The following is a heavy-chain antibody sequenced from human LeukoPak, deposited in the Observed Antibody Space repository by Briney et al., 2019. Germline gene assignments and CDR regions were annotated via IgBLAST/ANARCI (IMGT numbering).Heavy chain of an antibody. D-gene: IGHD6-13*01. CDR1: GFTFSSYA. J-gene: IGHJ4*02. CDR2: ISGSGDST. V-gene: IGHV3-23*01. CDR3: AYSSSWSPPLWY. Sequence: GGSLRLSCAASGFTFSSYAMTWVRQAPGKGLEWVSAISGSGDSTYYADSVKGRFTISRDNAKNSLYLQMNSLRAEDTAVYYCAYSSSWSPPLWYWGQGTLVTVSS.